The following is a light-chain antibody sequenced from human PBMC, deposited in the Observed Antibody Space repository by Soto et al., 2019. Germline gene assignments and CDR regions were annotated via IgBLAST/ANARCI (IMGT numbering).Light chain of an antibody. CDR3: QQYNTYSPERT. Sequence: DIQMTQSPSSLSASVGDRVTITCRASQSISNYLAWYQQKPGKAPKLLIYDASSLESGVPSRFSGSGSGTEFTLTISSLQPDDFATYYCQQYNTYSPERTFGQGTKVDIK. V-gene: IGKV1-5*01. CDR1: QSISNY. J-gene: IGKJ1*01. CDR2: DAS.